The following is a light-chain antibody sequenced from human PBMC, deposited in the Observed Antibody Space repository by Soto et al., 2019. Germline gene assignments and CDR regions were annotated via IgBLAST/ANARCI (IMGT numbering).Light chain of an antibody. Sequence: EIVLTQSPGTLSLSPGDGATLSCRASQSISSTSLAWYQQRPGQGPRLLIYGASSRATGIPDRFSGSGSGTDFTLSISRLEPEDFAVYYCQQYGTSFAFGQGTRLEIK. CDR2: GAS. J-gene: IGKJ5*01. V-gene: IGKV3-20*01. CDR1: QSISSTS. CDR3: QQYGTSFA.